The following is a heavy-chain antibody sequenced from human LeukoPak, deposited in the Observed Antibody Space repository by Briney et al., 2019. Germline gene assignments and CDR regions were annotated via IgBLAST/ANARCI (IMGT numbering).Heavy chain of an antibody. CDR3: ARRLDP. CDR2: IYYSGST. J-gene: IGHJ5*02. CDR1: GGSISSSSYY. Sequence: SETLSLTCTVSGGSISSSSYYWGWIRQPPGKGPEWIGSIYYSGSTYYNPSLKSRVSISVDTSKNQFSLKLSSVTAADTAVYYCARRLDPWGQGTLVTVSS. V-gene: IGHV4-39*01.